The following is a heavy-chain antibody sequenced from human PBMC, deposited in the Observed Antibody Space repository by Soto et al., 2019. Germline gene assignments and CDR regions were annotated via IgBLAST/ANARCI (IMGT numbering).Heavy chain of an antibody. CDR2: ISYDGSNK. J-gene: IGHJ3*02. Sequence: QVQLVESGGGVVQPGRSLRLSCAASGFTFSSYGMHWVRQAPGKGLEWVAVISYDGSNKYYADSVKGRFTISRDNSKNTLYLQMNSLRAEDTAVYYCAKDGSSGWYGGAFDIWGQGTMVTVPS. D-gene: IGHD6-19*01. CDR3: AKDGSSGWYGGAFDI. CDR1: GFTFSSYG. V-gene: IGHV3-30*18.